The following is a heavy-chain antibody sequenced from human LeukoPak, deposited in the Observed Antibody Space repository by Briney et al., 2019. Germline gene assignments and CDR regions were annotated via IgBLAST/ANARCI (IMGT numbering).Heavy chain of an antibody. CDR2: ISSSSSYI. J-gene: IGHJ4*02. CDR1: GFTFSSYS. V-gene: IGHV3-21*01. D-gene: IGHD1-7*01. Sequence: GGSLRLSCAASGFTFSSYSMNWVRQAPGKGLEWVSSISSSSSYIYYADSVKGRFTISRDNAKNSLYLQMNSLRAEDTAVYYCARDPTRGSTGTTDHSWGQGTLVTVSS. CDR3: ARDPTRGSTGTTDHS.